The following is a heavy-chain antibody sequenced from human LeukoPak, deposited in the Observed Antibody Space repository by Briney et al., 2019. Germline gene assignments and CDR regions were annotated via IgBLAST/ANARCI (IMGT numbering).Heavy chain of an antibody. CDR2: IYYSGST. D-gene: IGHD2-2*02. V-gene: IGHV4-59*01. J-gene: IGHJ6*03. CDR1: GGSIISYY. Sequence: TSETLSLTCTVSGGSIISYYWSWIRQPPGKGLEWIGYIYYSGSTNYNPSLKSRVTISVDTSKNQFSLKLSSVTAADTAVYYCARTPRDIIVVPAAITLSYYYYYYMDVWGKGTTVTVSS. CDR3: ARTPRDIIVVPAAITLSYYYYYYMDV.